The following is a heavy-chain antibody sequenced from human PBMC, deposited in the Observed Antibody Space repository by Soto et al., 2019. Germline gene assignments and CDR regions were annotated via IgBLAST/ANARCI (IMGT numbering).Heavy chain of an antibody. CDR2: IDPSDSYT. CDR1: GYSFTSYW. V-gene: IGHV5-10-1*01. Sequence: GESLKISCKGSGYSFTSYWISWVRQMPGKGLEWMGRIDPSDSYTNYSPSFQGHVTISADKSISTAYLQWSSLKASDTAMYYCARQNYDFWSGYSTQYSGIDVWGQGTTVTVSS. J-gene: IGHJ6*02. CDR3: ARQNYDFWSGYSTQYSGIDV. D-gene: IGHD3-3*01.